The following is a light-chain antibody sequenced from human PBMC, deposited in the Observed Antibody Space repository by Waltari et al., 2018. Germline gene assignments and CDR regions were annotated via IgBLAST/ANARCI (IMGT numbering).Light chain of an antibody. CDR3: SAWDSSLSSWV. CDR1: SNNVGNQG. Sequence: QAGLTQPSSVSKGLRQTATLTCTGNSNNVGNQGAAWLQQHQGHPPKLLSSRNNNRPSGISDRFSASRSGNTASLTITGLQPEDEADYYCSAWDSSLSSWVFGGGTKLTVL. J-gene: IGLJ3*02. V-gene: IGLV10-54*01. CDR2: RNN.